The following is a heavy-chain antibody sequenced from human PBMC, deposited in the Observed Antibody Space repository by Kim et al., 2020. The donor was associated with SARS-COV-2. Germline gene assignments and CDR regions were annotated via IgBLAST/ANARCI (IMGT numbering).Heavy chain of an antibody. V-gene: IGHV1-46*01. D-gene: IGHD2-21*02. CDR1: GYTFTSYY. CDR2: INPSGGST. Sequence: ASVKVSCKASGYTFTSYYMHWVRQAPGQGLEWMGIINPSGGSTSYAQKFQGRVTMTRDTSTSTVYMELSSLRSEDTAVYYCARGPHRSLVMVVTATREDYGMDVWGQGTTVTVSS. CDR3: ARGPHRSLVMVVTATREDYGMDV. J-gene: IGHJ6*02.